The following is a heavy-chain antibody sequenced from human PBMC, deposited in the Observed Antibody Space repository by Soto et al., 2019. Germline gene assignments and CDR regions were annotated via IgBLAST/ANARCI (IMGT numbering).Heavy chain of an antibody. D-gene: IGHD3-22*01. CDR2: INPNSGGT. Sequence: QVQLVQSGAEVKKPGASVKVSCKASGYTFTGYYMHWVRQAPGQGLEWMGWINPNSGGTNYAQKFQGWVTMTRDTSISTAYMELSRLRADDTAVYDCARGHYYESSGYPSGGALDIWGQGTMGTVSS. J-gene: IGHJ3*02. V-gene: IGHV1-2*04. CDR1: GYTFTGYY. CDR3: ARGHYYESSGYPSGGALDI.